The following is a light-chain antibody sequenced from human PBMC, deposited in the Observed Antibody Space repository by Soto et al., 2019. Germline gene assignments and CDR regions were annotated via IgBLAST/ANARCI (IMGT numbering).Light chain of an antibody. J-gene: IGKJ2*01. CDR2: AVS. CDR3: MQNIQLPYT. CDR1: QSLLHVDRKTY. Sequence: EIVMTQTPLSLSVTAGQPASISCQSSQSLLHVDRKTYLHWYLQKPGQPPQLLIYAVSNRFPGVPDRFSGSGSGTEFTLTISRVEAEDVGVYYCMQNIQLPYTFGQGTKLEIK. V-gene: IGKV2D-29*01.